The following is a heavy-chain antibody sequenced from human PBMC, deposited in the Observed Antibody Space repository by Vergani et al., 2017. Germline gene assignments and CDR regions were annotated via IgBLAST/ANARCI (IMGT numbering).Heavy chain of an antibody. D-gene: IGHD2-21*02. Sequence: QVQLVESGGGVVQPGRSLRLSCAASGFTFSSYAMHWVRQAPGKGLEWVAVISYDGSNKYYADSVKGRFTISRDNSKNTLYLQMNSLRAEDTAVYYCARGIVVVTATPGYFQHWGQGTLVTVSS. CDR2: ISYDGSNK. V-gene: IGHV3-30-3*01. CDR1: GFTFSSYA. CDR3: ARGIVVVTATPGYFQH. J-gene: IGHJ1*01.